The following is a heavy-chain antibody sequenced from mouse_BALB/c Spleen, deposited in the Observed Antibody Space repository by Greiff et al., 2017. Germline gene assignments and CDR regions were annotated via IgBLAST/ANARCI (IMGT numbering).Heavy chain of an antibody. CDR3: ARSYDGFLAWFAY. CDR2: IWSGGST. J-gene: IGHJ3*01. V-gene: IGHV2-4-1*01. D-gene: IGHD2-3*01. CDR1: GFSLTSYG. Sequence: VMLVESGPGLVQPSQSLSITCTVSGFSLTSYGVHWVRQSPGKGLEWLGVIWSGGSTDYNAAFISRLSISKDNSKSQVFFKMNSLQADDTAIYYCARSYDGFLAWFAYWGQGTLVTVSA.